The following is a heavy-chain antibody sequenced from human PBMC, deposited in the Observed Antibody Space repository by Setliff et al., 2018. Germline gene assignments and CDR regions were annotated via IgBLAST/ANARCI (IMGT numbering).Heavy chain of an antibody. Sequence: GGSLRLSCAASGFTVSSNYMSWVRQAPGKGLEWVSVIYSGGSTYYADSVKGRFTISRDNSKNTLYLQMNSLRAEDTAVYCCARGNYGSGSPVYVWFDPWGQGTLVTVS. J-gene: IGHJ5*02. CDR1: GFTVSSNY. D-gene: IGHD3-10*01. CDR3: ARGNYGSGSPVYVWFDP. V-gene: IGHV3-66*01. CDR2: IYSGGST.